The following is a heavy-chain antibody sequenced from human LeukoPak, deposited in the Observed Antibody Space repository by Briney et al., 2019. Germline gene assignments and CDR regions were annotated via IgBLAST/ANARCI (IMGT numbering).Heavy chain of an antibody. CDR2: INPSGGST. Sequence: ASVKVSCKASGYTFTSYYMHWVRQAPGQGLEWMGIINPSGGSTSYAQKFQGRVTMTRDTSTSTAYMELSSLRSEDTAVYYCARDLLPPYYYDSSGYYGVGAFDIWGQGTMVTVSS. V-gene: IGHV1-46*01. CDR1: GYTFTSYY. J-gene: IGHJ3*02. D-gene: IGHD3-22*01. CDR3: ARDLLPPYYYDSSGYYGVGAFDI.